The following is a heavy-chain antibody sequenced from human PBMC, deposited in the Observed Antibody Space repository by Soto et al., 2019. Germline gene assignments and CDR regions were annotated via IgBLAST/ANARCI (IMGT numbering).Heavy chain of an antibody. V-gene: IGHV3-30*18. J-gene: IGHJ4*02. CDR1: GFTFSSYG. CDR3: AQGTGLQLPYYFDY. Sequence: GGSLRLSSATSGFTFSSYGMHRVRQAPGKGLEWVAVISYDGSNKYYADSVKGRFTISRDNSKNTLYLQMNSLRAEDTAVYYCAQGTGLQLPYYFDYWGQGTLVTVYS. D-gene: IGHD4-4*01. CDR2: ISYDGSNK.